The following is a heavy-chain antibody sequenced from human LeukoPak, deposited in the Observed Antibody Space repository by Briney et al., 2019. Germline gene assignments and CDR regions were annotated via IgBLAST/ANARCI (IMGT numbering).Heavy chain of an antibody. D-gene: IGHD3-16*01. Sequence: GGSLRLSCAASGFTFSSYSMSWVRQAPGKGLEWGSYISSSSSTIFYADSVKGRFTISRDNAKNSLYLQMNSLRAEDTAVYYCARRFGAARDDYMDVWGKGTTVTVSS. V-gene: IGHV3-48*01. CDR2: ISSSSSTI. J-gene: IGHJ6*03. CDR1: GFTFSSYS. CDR3: ARRFGAARDDYMDV.